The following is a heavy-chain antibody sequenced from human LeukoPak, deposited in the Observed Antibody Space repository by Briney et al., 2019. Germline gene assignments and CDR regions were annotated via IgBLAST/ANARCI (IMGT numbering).Heavy chain of an antibody. CDR2: IYHSGST. J-gene: IGHJ4*02. V-gene: IGHV4-38-2*02. CDR1: GYSISSGYY. Sequence: PSETLSLTCTVSGYSISSGYYWGWIRQPPGKGLEWIGSIYHSGSTYYNPSLKSRVTISIDTSKNQFSLKLSSVTAADTAVYYCARTYGDYVYWGQGTLVTVSS. D-gene: IGHD4-17*01. CDR3: ARTYGDYVY.